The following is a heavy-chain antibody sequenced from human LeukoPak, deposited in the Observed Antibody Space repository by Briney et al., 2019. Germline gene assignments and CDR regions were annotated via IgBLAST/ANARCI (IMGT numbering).Heavy chain of an antibody. Sequence: GGSLRLSCAASGFTFSTYGMNWVRQAPGKGLEWVSSISSGSSYIYYADSIKGRFTISRDNAKNSLYLQMNSLRAEDTAVYYCARDSSDSSGYSEYYFDYWGQGTLVTVSS. CDR2: ISSGSSYI. CDR1: GFTFSTYG. CDR3: ARDSSDSSGYSEYYFDY. D-gene: IGHD3-22*01. V-gene: IGHV3-21*01. J-gene: IGHJ4*02.